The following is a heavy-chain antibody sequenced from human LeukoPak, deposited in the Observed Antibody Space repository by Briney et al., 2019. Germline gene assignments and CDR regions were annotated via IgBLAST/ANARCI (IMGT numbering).Heavy chain of an antibody. D-gene: IGHD3-10*01. Sequence: SETLSLTCTVSGGSISSSYWSWIRQPPGKGLEWIAYISYSGSTNYNPSLKSRVAISVDTSNNRFSLKLSSVTAADTAIYYCARQYYYGSSNYFDPWGQGTLVTVSS. CDR1: GGSISSSY. J-gene: IGHJ5*02. CDR2: ISYSGST. CDR3: ARQYYYGSSNYFDP. V-gene: IGHV4-59*08.